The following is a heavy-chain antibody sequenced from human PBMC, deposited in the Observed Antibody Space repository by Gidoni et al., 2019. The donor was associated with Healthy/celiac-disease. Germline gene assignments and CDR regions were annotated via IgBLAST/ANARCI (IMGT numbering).Heavy chain of an antibody. V-gene: IGHV3-23*01. CDR2: ISGSGGST. D-gene: IGHD6-19*01. CDR1: GFTFSSYA. CDR3: AKDESYSSGSFDY. Sequence: EVQLLESGGGLVQPGGSLSLSCAASGFTFSSYAMSWVRQAPGKGLEWVSAISGSGGSTYYADSVKGRFTISRDNSKNTLYLQMNSLRAEDTAVYYCAKDESYSSGSFDYWGQGTLVTVSS. J-gene: IGHJ4*02.